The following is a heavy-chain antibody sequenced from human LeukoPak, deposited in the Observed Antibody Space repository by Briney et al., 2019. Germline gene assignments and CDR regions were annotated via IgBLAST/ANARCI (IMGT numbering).Heavy chain of an antibody. V-gene: IGHV4-39*01. CDR3: ARHGGTRVTLVEVYYFDY. J-gene: IGHJ4*02. CDR2: IYCTGGT. D-gene: IGHD4-11*01. Sequence: SETLSLTCSVFGDSITSSSYYWAWIRQSPEKGLEWIGSIYCTGGTYYSPSLKSRVTISVDTSKNQFSLKLSSVTAADTAVYYCARHGGTRVTLVEVYYFDYWGQGTLVTVSS. CDR1: GDSITSSSYY.